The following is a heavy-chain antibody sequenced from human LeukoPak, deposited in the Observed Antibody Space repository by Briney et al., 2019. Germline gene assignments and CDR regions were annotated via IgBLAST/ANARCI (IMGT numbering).Heavy chain of an antibody. Sequence: PGGSLRLSCAASGFSFSEYGMHWIRQAPGKGLEWVAAISYDGNNKDYVDSVKGRFTISRDNSKNTLYLQMNSLRAEDTAVYYCAKDRRIAVAGYYFDYWGQGTLVTVS. D-gene: IGHD6-19*01. CDR2: ISYDGNNK. CDR3: AKDRRIAVAGYYFDY. J-gene: IGHJ4*02. V-gene: IGHV3-30*18. CDR1: GFSFSEYG.